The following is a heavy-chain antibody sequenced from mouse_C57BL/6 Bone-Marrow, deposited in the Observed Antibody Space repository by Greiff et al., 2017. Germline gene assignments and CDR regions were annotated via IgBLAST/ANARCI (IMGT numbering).Heavy chain of an antibody. D-gene: IGHD2-2*01. CDR3: ASPWGYDKNYYFDY. V-gene: IGHV1-9*01. J-gene: IGHJ2*01. CDR1: GYTFTGYW. Sequence: VQLQQSGAELMKPGASVKLSCKATGYTFTGYWIEWVKQRPGHGLEWIGEILPGSGSTNYNEKFKGKATFTADTSSNTAYMQLSSLTTEDSAIYYGASPWGYDKNYYFDYWGQGTTLTVSS. CDR2: ILPGSGST.